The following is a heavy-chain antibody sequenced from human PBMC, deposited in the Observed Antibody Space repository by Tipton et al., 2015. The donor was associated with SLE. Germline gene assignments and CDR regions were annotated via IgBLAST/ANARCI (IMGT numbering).Heavy chain of an antibody. CDR1: GFTFSSYA. D-gene: IGHD6-19*01. Sequence: SLRLSCAASGFTFSSYAMHWVRQAPGKGLEWVAVISYDGSNKYYADSVKGRFTISRDNSKNTLYLQMNSLRAEDTAVYYCARDKGSGLFYFDSWGQGTLVTVSS. CDR3: ARDKGSGLFYFDS. CDR2: ISYDGSNK. J-gene: IGHJ4*02. V-gene: IGHV3-30*04.